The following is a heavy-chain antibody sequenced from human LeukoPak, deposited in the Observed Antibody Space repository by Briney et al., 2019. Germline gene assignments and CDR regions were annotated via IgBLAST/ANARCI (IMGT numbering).Heavy chain of an antibody. CDR1: GGSITSYY. J-gene: IGHJ3*02. V-gene: IGHV4-59*01. CDR2: ISYSGAT. Sequence: PSESLSLTCTVAGGSITSYYWSWIRQPPGKGLEWIGYISYSGATNYNPSLRSRVTMSVDTSKNHFSLNLSSVTAADTAVYYCARVREVAATVSAFDIWGQGTVVTVSS. CDR3: ARVREVAATVSAFDI. D-gene: IGHD6-19*01.